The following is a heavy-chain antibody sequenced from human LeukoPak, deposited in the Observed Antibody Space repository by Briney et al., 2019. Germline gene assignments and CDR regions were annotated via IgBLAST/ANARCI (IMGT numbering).Heavy chain of an antibody. CDR1: GFTFSSYA. D-gene: IGHD6-19*01. CDR3: AKDHHRSGSHFDY. J-gene: IGHJ4*02. CDR2: ISGSGGTT. Sequence: PGGSLRLSCAASGFTFSSYAMSWVRQAPGKGLEWVSAISGSGGTTYYADSVKGRFTISRDNSRNTLCLQMNSLRVEDTAVYYCAKDHHRSGSHFDYWGQGTLVTVSS. V-gene: IGHV3-23*01.